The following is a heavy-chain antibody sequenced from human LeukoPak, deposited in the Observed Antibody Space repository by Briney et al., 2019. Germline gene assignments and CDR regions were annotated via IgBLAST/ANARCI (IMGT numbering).Heavy chain of an antibody. Sequence: GGSLRLSCGASGFTFSSYSMNWVRQAPGKGLEWVSSISSSSSYIYYADSVKGRFTISRDNAKNSLYLQMNSLRAEDTAVYYCARDRGNDILTYPIDYWGQGTLVTVSS. CDR1: GFTFSSYS. J-gene: IGHJ4*02. D-gene: IGHD3-9*01. V-gene: IGHV3-21*01. CDR3: ARDRGNDILTYPIDY. CDR2: ISSSSSYI.